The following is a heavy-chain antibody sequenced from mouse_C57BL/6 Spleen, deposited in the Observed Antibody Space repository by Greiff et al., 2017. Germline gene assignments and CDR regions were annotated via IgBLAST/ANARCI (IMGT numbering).Heavy chain of an antibody. CDR2: IDPSDSET. J-gene: IGHJ4*01. CDR3: ARDDYDDYYAMDY. CDR1: GYTFTSYW. V-gene: IGHV1-52*01. Sequence: QVQLQQPGAELVRPGSSVKLSCKASGYTFTSYWMHWVKQRPIQGLEWIGNIDPSDSETHYNQKFKDKATLTVDKSSSTAYMQLSSLTSEDSAVYYCARDDYDDYYAMDYWGKGTSVTVSS. D-gene: IGHD2-4*01.